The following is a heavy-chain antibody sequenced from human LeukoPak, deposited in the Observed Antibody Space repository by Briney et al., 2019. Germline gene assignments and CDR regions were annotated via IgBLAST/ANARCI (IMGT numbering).Heavy chain of an antibody. CDR3: AKDLEQQLAIYFDY. J-gene: IGHJ4*02. V-gene: IGHV3-23*01. CDR2: ISGSGGST. D-gene: IGHD6-13*01. Sequence: GASLRLSCAASGFTFSSYAMSWVRQAPGKGLEWVSAISGSGGSTYYADSVKGRFTISRDNSKNTLYLQMNSLRAEDTAVYYCAKDLEQQLAIYFDYWGQGTLATVSS. CDR1: GFTFSSYA.